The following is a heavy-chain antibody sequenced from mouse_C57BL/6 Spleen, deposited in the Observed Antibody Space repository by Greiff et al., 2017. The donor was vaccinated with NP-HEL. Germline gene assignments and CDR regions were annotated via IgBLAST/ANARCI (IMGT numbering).Heavy chain of an antibody. J-gene: IGHJ4*01. V-gene: IGHV1-82*01. Sequence: VHLVESGPELVKPGASVKISCKASGYAFSSSWMNWVKQRPGKGLEWIGRIYPGDGDTNYNGKFKGKATLTADKSSSTAYMQLSSLTSEDSAVYFCARADYYGSTLYAMDYWGQGTSVTVSS. CDR3: ARADYYGSTLYAMDY. CDR1: GYAFSSSW. CDR2: IYPGDGDT. D-gene: IGHD1-1*01.